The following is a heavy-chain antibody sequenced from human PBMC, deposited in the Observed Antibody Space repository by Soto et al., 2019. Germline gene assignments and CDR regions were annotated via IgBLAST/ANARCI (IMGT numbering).Heavy chain of an antibody. D-gene: IGHD3-3*01. J-gene: IGHJ6*02. CDR2: IYYSGST. Sequence: LSLTCTVSGGSISSSSYYWGWIRQPPGKGLEWIGSIYYSGSTYYNPSLKSRVTISVDTSKNQFSLKLSSVTAADTAVYYCASLRFLEWLSPHYYGMDVWGPGTTVTVYS. V-gene: IGHV4-39*01. CDR1: GGSISSSSYY. CDR3: ASLRFLEWLSPHYYGMDV.